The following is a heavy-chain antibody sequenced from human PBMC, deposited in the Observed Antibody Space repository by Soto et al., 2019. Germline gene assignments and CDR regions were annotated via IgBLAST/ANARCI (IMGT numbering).Heavy chain of an antibody. CDR1: GFTFSSYW. CDR3: ARGRYGDYYYYYYMDV. D-gene: IGHD4-17*01. J-gene: IGHJ6*03. Sequence: PGGSLRLSCAASGFTFSSYWMSWVRQAPGKGLEWVANIKQDGSEKYYVDSVKGRFTISRDNAKNSLYLQMNSLRAEDTAVYYCARGRYGDYYYYYYMDVWGKGTTVTVAS. V-gene: IGHV3-7*01. CDR2: IKQDGSEK.